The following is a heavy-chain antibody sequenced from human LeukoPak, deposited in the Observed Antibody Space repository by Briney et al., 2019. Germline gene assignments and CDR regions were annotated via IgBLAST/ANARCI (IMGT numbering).Heavy chain of an antibody. CDR3: TTDRWTFGARRGGGLETKGT. D-gene: IGHD3-16*01. J-gene: IGHJ3*01. Sequence: PGGSLRLSCAASGFTFSSYSMNWVRQAPGKGLEWVSSISSSSSYIYYADSVKGRFTISRDNAKNSLYLQMNSLKTEDTAVYYCTTDRWTFGARRGGGLETKGTWGQGTMVTVSS. CDR2: ISSSSSYI. CDR1: GFTFSSYS. V-gene: IGHV3-21*03.